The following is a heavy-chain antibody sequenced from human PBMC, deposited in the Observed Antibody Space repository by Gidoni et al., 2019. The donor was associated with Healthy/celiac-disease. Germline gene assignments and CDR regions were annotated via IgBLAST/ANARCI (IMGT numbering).Heavy chain of an antibody. Sequence: EVQLLASGGGLVQPGGSLRLSCAASGFTFSSYAMSWVRQAPGKGLEWVSAISVSGGSTYYADSVKGRFTISRDNSKNTLYLQMNSLRAEDTAVYYCANTPVVLLPGRNAFDIWGQGTMVTVSS. J-gene: IGHJ3*02. V-gene: IGHV3-23*01. CDR3: ANTPVVLLPGRNAFDI. CDR2: ISVSGGST. D-gene: IGHD3-10*01. CDR1: GFTFSSYA.